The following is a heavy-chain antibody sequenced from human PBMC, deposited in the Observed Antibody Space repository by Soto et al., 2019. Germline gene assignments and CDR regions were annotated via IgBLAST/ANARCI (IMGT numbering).Heavy chain of an antibody. V-gene: IGHV4-4*02. J-gene: IGHJ6*02. CDR3: GCRVEDISYGYYGVDV. CDR1: GGSVRSNNW. Sequence: SETLSLTCAVSGGSVRSNNWWFWVRQPPGKGLEWIGEIHHRESTNLNPSLKSRVTISVDRSKNEFSLKVKSVTAADTAVYYCGCRVEDISYGYYGVDVWGQGTTVTVSS. CDR2: IHHREST. D-gene: IGHD2-15*01.